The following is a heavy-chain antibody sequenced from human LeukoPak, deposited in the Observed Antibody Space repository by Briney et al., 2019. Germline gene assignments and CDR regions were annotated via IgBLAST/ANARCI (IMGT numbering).Heavy chain of an antibody. CDR3: ARDYSDGYNRRDAFDI. V-gene: IGHV1-2*02. J-gene: IGHJ3*02. Sequence: ASVKVSCKASGYLFSDFYIHWVRQAPGQGLEWMGWINPKSGATSYAERFRGRVTMTSDTSLDTVYLELDSLYSDDTAIFYCARDYSDGYNRRDAFDIWSQGTTLIVSS. CDR2: INPKSGAT. CDR1: GYLFSDFY. D-gene: IGHD5-18*01.